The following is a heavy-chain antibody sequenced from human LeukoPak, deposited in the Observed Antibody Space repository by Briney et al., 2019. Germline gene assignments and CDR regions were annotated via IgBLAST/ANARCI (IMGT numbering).Heavy chain of an antibody. D-gene: IGHD6-13*01. Sequence: GGSLRLSCAASGFTFSSYGMHWVRQAPGKGLEWVAVIWYDGSNKYYADSVKGRFTISRDNSKNTLYLQMNSLRAEDTAVYYCARYSSSWSARYFDYWGQGTLVTVSS. CDR1: GFTFSSYG. J-gene: IGHJ4*02. V-gene: IGHV3-33*01. CDR3: ARYSSSWSARYFDY. CDR2: IWYDGSNK.